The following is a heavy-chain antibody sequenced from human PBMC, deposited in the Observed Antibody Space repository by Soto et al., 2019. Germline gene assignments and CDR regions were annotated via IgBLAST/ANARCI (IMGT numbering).Heavy chain of an antibody. V-gene: IGHV3-33*01. J-gene: IGHJ3*02. CDR2: IWYDGSNK. CDR1: GFTFSSYG. Sequence: GGSLRLSCAASGFTFSSYGMHWVRQAPGKGLEWVAVIWYDGSNKYYADSVKGRFTISRDNSKNTLYLQMKSLRAEDTAVYYCARVANPEWLAANAFDIWGHGTLVTVTS. CDR3: ARVANPEWLAANAFDI. D-gene: IGHD3-3*01.